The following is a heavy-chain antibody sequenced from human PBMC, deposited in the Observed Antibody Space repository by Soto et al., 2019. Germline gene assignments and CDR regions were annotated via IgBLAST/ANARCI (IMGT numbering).Heavy chain of an antibody. CDR2: ISYDGSDK. J-gene: IGHJ6*02. V-gene: IGHV3-30*18. D-gene: IGHD3-10*01. CDR3: AKGRGTSSPHPSRNGTDV. CDR1: GFTFSSYG. Sequence: GGSLRLSCAASGFTFSSYGMHLVRQAPGKGLECVSVISYDGSDKYYADSVKGRFTISRDNSKNTLYLQMNRLRAEDTAVYYCAKGRGTSSPHPSRNGTDVWGQGTTVNVCS.